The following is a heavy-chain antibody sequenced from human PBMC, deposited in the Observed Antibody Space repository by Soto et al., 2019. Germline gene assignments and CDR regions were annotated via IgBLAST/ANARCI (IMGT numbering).Heavy chain of an antibody. CDR2: ISSSSYYI. Sequence: PGGSLRLSCAASGFPFRSSSMNWVRQAPGKGLEWLSSISSSSYYIFYADSVKGRFTISRDNAKNSLYLQMHSLRAGDTAVYYCARDLGEVSAFWGQGTPVTVSS. J-gene: IGHJ4*02. CDR3: ARDLGEVSAF. V-gene: IGHV3-21*01. CDR1: GFPFRSSS. D-gene: IGHD3-10*01.